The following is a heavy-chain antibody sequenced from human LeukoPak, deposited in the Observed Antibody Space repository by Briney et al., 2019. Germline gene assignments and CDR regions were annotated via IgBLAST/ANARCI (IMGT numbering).Heavy chain of an antibody. CDR1: GGSFSGYY. J-gene: IGHJ6*02. CDR2: INHSGST. CDR3: ASIEGKLYYYYGMDV. Sequence: SETLSLTCAVYGGSFSGYYWSWIRQPPGKGLEWIGEINHSGSTNYNPSLKSRVTISVDTSKNQFSLKLSSVTAADTAVYYCASIEGKLYYYYGMDVWGQGTTVTVSS. V-gene: IGHV4-34*01. D-gene: IGHD1-1*01.